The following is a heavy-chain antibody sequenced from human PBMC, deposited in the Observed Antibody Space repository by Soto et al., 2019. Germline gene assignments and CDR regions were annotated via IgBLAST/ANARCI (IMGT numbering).Heavy chain of an antibody. D-gene: IGHD3-16*01. Sequence: QELLVESGGGVVQPGRSLRLSCAASGFTFSSFAMHWVRQAPGKGLEWVSVISFNGLSQFYPDSIRVRFTISRDNSKNTLYLQRDSLRPDDTAVYYCARGGRGLRGAFDVWGQGTEVSVS. CDR1: GFTFSSFA. CDR2: ISFNGLSQ. J-gene: IGHJ3*01. CDR3: ARGGRGLRGAFDV. V-gene: IGHV3-30*03.